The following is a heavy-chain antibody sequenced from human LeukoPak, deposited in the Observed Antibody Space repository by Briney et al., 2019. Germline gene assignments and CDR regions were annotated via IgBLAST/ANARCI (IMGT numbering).Heavy chain of an antibody. CDR3: ARDLAGADDY. V-gene: IGHV3-74*01. CDR2: IDTNGRTT. CDR1: SFTFSRYW. J-gene: IGHJ4*02. Sequence: PGGSLRLSCAASSFTFSRYWFHWVRQAPWKGLDWVSRIDTNGRTTDYADSVKGRFTISRDNAKNTLFLEMNSLRAEDTAIYYCARDLAGADDYWGQGTLVTVSS. D-gene: IGHD6-13*01.